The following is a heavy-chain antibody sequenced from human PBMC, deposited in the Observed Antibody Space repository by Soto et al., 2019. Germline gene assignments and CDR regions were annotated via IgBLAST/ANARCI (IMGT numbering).Heavy chain of an antibody. D-gene: IGHD5-12*01. CDR2: IYYSGST. Sequence: TSETLCLTCTVSGGSVSSSRYYWGWISQPPGKGLEWIGSIYYSGSTYYNPSLKSRVTISVDTSKNQFSLKLSSVTAADTAVYYCASPQRRDGYNGDYFDYWGQGTLVT. CDR1: GGSVSSSRYY. CDR3: ASPQRRDGYNGDYFDY. J-gene: IGHJ4*02. V-gene: IGHV4-39*01.